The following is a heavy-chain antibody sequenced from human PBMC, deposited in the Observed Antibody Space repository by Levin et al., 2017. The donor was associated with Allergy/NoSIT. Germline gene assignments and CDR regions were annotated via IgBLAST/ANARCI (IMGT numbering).Heavy chain of an antibody. Sequence: GSLRLSCAVYGGSFSGYYWSWIRQPPGKGLEWIGEINHSGSTNYNPSLKSRVTISVDTSKNQFSLKLSSVTAADTAVYYCARGRLLYYDFWSGYPHPYYFDYWGQGTLVTVSS. J-gene: IGHJ4*02. CDR1: GGSFSGYY. CDR2: INHSGST. V-gene: IGHV4-34*01. D-gene: IGHD3-3*01. CDR3: ARGRLLYYDFWSGYPHPYYFDY.